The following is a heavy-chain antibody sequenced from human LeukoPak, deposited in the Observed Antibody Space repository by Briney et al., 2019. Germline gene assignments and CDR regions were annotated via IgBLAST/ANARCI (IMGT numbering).Heavy chain of an antibody. J-gene: IGHJ4*02. Sequence: GESLKISCKGSGYIFITYWIGWVRQTPGKGLEWVGIIYPGDSDTRYSPSFQGHVTISADKSINTAYLQWSSLGASDTAMYYCARAAPGTPSDYWGQGTLVTVSS. CDR3: ARAAPGTPSDY. D-gene: IGHD6-13*01. V-gene: IGHV5-51*01. CDR2: IYPGDSDT. CDR1: GYIFITYW.